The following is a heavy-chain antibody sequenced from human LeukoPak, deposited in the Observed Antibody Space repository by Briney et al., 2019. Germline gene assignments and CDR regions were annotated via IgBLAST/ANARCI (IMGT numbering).Heavy chain of an antibody. CDR1: GFTFSSYG. J-gene: IGHJ6*02. D-gene: IGHD6-13*01. CDR2: INSDGSST. V-gene: IGHV3-74*01. Sequence: PGRSLRLSCAASGFTFSSYGMSWVRQAPGKGLVWVSRINSDGSSTSYADSVKGRFTISRDNAKNTLYLQMNSLRAEDTAVYYCARDLMTAAAGTMSYYYYGMDIWGQGTTVTVSS. CDR3: ARDLMTAAAGTMSYYYYGMDI.